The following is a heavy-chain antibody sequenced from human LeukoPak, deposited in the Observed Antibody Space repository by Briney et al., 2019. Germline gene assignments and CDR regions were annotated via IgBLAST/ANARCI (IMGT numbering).Heavy chain of an antibody. V-gene: IGHV1-69*04. D-gene: IGHD3-22*01. CDR3: ATANYYDSGGYKPEAFDI. J-gene: IGHJ3*02. CDR2: IIPVLNIS. Sequence: VASVKVSCKASGGTFNPYSITWLRQAPGQGLEWMGMIIPVLNISNYAQRFQGRVTITADKSTTTAHMELSNLRSEDTAVYYCATANYYDSGGYKPEAFDIWGQGTMVTVSS. CDR1: GGTFNPYS.